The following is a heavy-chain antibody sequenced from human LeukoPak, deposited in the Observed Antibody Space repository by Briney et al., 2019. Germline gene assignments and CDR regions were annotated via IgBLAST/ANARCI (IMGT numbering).Heavy chain of an antibody. Sequence: AGTLTLSCAASGFTFSSYWLHWVRQAPGKGLVWVTRLNCDGSSTTYADSVKGRFTVSRDNSKNTVDLEMNSLRAADTAFYSCAKALWSDSGYYGDNWGQGTLVTVSS. J-gene: IGHJ4*02. V-gene: IGHV3-74*01. CDR1: GFTFSSYW. D-gene: IGHD3-22*01. CDR3: AKALWSDSGYYGDN. CDR2: LNCDGSST.